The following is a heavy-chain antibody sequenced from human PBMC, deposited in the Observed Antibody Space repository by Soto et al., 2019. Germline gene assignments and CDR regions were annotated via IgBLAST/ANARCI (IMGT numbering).Heavy chain of an antibody. J-gene: IGHJ5*02. V-gene: IGHV1-8*01. CDR1: GYSFTNND. CDR2: MNPGSGDT. CDR3: ARMATFGSLNWFDP. Sequence: VKVSCKASGYSFTNNDVSWVRQATGQGLEWMGWMNPGSGDTGYAQKFQGRVTMTRDISIATAYMELSSLRSDDTAIYYCARMATFGSLNWFDPWGQGTLVTVSS. D-gene: IGHD3-16*01.